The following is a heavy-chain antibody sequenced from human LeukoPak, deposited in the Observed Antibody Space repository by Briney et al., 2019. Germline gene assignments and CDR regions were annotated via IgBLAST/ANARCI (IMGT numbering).Heavy chain of an antibody. CDR2: INDSGGST. Sequence: GGSLRLSCAASGFTFSDYAMSWVRQAPGKGLEWVSAINDSGGSTYYADSVKGRFTISRDNSKNTLYLQMNSLRAEDTAVYYCAKPAISSRGWYYDYWGQGTLVTVSS. V-gene: IGHV3-23*01. CDR1: GFTFSDYA. D-gene: IGHD6-19*01. CDR3: AKPAISSRGWYYDY. J-gene: IGHJ4*02.